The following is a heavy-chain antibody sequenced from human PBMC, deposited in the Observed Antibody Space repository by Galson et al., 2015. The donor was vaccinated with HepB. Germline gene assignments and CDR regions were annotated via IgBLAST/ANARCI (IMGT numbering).Heavy chain of an antibody. D-gene: IGHD6-13*01. CDR3: TRVRAAAGSYWYFDL. CDR1: GFTFGDYA. J-gene: IGHJ2*01. Sequence: SLRLSCAASGFTFGDYAMSWFRQAPGKGLEWVGFIRSKAYGGTTEYAASVKGRFTISRDDSKSIAYLQMNSLKTEDTAVYYCTRVRAAAGSYWYFDLWGRGTLVTVSS. V-gene: IGHV3-49*03. CDR2: IRSKAYGGTT.